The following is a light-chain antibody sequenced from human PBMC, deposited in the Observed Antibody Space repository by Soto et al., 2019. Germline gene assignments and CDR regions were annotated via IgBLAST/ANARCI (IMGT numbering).Light chain of an antibody. J-gene: IGKJ2*01. V-gene: IGKV1-5*01. CDR3: QQYNSYCT. CDR2: DAS. CDR1: QSIRSW. Sequence: DIQMTQSPSTLSASVGDRVTITCRASQSIRSWLAWYQQKPGKAPKLLIYDASSLRSGVPSRFSGSGSGTQFTLTISSLQPDDFATYYCQQYNSYCTFGQGTKVDIK.